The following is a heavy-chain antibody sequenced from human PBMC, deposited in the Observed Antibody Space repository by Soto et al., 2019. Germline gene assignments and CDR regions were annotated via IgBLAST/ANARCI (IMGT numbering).Heavy chain of an antibody. CDR2: INHSGST. D-gene: IGHD3-3*01. CDR3: ARAGYYDFWSGYYTRGMDV. CDR1: GGSFSCYY. V-gene: IGHV4-34*01. Sequence: SETLSLTCAVYGGSFSCYYWSWIRQAPGKGLEWIGEINHSGSTNYNPSLKSRVTISVDTSKNQFSLKLSSVTAADTAVYYCARAGYYDFWSGYYTRGMDVWGQGTTVTVSS. J-gene: IGHJ6*02.